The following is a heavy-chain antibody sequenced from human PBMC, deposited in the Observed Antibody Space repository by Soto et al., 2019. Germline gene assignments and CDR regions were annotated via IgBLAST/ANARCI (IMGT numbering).Heavy chain of an antibody. CDR1: GGTFNSYD. V-gene: IGHV1-69*01. J-gene: IGHJ5*02. Sequence: QVQLVQSGAEVKKPGSSMKVSCMASGGTFNSYDINWVRQAPGQGLEWMGGIIPIVETPKYAQKFQGRVTITADESTNTVYMELSSLRSEDTAMYYCARLSRPNYYDTSGFFKDNWFDPWGQGTLVTVSS. CDR3: ARLSRPNYYDTSGFFKDNWFDP. D-gene: IGHD3-22*01. CDR2: IIPIVETP.